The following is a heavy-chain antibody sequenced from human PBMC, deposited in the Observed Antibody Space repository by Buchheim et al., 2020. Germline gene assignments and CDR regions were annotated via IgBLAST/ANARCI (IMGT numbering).Heavy chain of an antibody. Sequence: QVQLVESGGGVVQPGRSLRLSCVASGFTFSSYAMHWVRQAPGKGLEWVAVISYDGSNKYYADSVKGRFTISRDNSKNTLYLQMNSLRAEDTAVYYCAREALDYWGQGTL. CDR3: AREALDY. CDR2: ISYDGSNK. J-gene: IGHJ4*02. CDR1: GFTFSSYA. V-gene: IGHV3-30-3*01.